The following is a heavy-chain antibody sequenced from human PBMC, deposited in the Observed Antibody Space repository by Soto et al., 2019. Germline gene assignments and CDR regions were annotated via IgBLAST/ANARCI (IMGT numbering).Heavy chain of an antibody. CDR3: DRERVVTNAYWKGGFDI. CDR2: IYYSGST. V-gene: IGHV4-30-4*01. Sequence: QVQLQESGPGLVKPSQTLSLTCTVSGGSISSGDYYWSWIRQPPGKGLEWIGYIYYSGSTYYNPSLKSRVTISVDTSKTQFSLKLSSVTAADTAVYYCDRERVVTNAYWKGGFDIWGQGTMVTVSS. D-gene: IGHD1-1*01. J-gene: IGHJ3*02. CDR1: GGSISSGDYY.